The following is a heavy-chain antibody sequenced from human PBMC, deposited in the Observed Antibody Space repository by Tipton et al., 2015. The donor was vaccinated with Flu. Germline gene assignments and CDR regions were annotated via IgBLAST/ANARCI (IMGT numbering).Heavy chain of an antibody. V-gene: IGHV4-34*01. CDR3: AQFRPTNDWAGSYYFAY. J-gene: IGHJ4*02. D-gene: IGHD1-1*01. Sequence: TLSLTCAIYGGSFSGYYWSWVRQPPGKGLEWIGDINHSGSTTYNPSLKSRVTISADTSKKQFSLKLSSVTAADTAVYYCAQFRPTNDWAGSYYFAYWGQGTLVTVSS. CDR2: INHSGST. CDR1: GGSFSGYY.